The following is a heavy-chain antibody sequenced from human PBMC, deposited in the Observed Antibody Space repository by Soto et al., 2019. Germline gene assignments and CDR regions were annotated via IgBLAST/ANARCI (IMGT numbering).Heavy chain of an antibody. CDR2: IYRTGST. Sequence: ASETLSLTCGVSGGSFTSNNWWTCVRQPPGQGLEWIGEIYRTGSTNYNPSLKSRVTISLDKSENQFSLKVTSLTAADTAVYYCASRDPGTSVDYWGQGTLVTVSS. V-gene: IGHV4-4*02. CDR1: GGSFTSNNW. D-gene: IGHD1-7*01. J-gene: IGHJ4*02. CDR3: ASRDPGTSVDY.